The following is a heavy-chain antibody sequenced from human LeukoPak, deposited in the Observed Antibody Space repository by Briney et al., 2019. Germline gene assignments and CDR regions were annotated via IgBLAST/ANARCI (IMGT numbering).Heavy chain of an antibody. V-gene: IGHV3-30*18. D-gene: IGHD2-21*01. CDR3: AKGIGSESDF. CDR2: ISHDGSHK. J-gene: IGHJ4*02. Sequence: GGSLRLSCAGSGFTFSHYGMHWVRQAPGQGLGWVAVISHDGSHKNYADSVKGRFSISRDNSKDTLYLQLNSLRAEDTAVYYCAKGIGSESDFWGQGTLVTVSS. CDR1: GFTFSHYG.